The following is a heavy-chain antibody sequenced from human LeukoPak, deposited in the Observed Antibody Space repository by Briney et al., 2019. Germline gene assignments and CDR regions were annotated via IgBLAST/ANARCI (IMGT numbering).Heavy chain of an antibody. V-gene: IGHV4-59*01. Sequence: PSETLTLTCTVSSGSINTFYWSWIRQPPGKGPEWIGFISETGTTNYNPCLNSRVSISMDVSKKQFSLTLTSVTAADTAVYHCARDRSRIDDFWSGYYSWFDPWGQGTLVTVSS. CDR3: ARDRSRIDDFWSGYYSWFDP. CDR2: ISETGTT. J-gene: IGHJ5*02. D-gene: IGHD3-3*01. CDR1: SGSINTFY.